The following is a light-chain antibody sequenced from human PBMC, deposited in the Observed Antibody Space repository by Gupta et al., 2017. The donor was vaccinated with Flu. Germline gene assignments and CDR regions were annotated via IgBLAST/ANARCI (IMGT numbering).Light chain of an antibody. V-gene: IGLV2-14*01. CDR3: SSYTTTSTVL. Sequence: SALTQPASVSGSPGPSITLPCPGTSSDIGVYNYVSWYQQNPGKDPELMIYEVSKRPAEVYTRFSGAKSGNTASLTISGRTAEDEADYYCSSYTTTSTVLFGGGTKLTVL. CDR1: SSDIGVYNY. J-gene: IGLJ2*01. CDR2: EVS.